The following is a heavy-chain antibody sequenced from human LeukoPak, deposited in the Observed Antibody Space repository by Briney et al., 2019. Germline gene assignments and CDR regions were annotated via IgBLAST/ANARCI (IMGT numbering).Heavy chain of an antibody. J-gene: IGHJ4*02. Sequence: SETLSLTCTVSGGSISSYYWNWIRQPPGKGLEWIGYTYYSGSTNYNPSLKSRVTISVDTSKNQFSLKLSSVTAADTAAYYCARTASSSGYSSSWLYYFDYWGQGTLVTVSS. CDR1: GGSISSYY. CDR2: TYYSGST. V-gene: IGHV4-59*01. D-gene: IGHD6-13*01. CDR3: ARTASSSGYSSSWLYYFDY.